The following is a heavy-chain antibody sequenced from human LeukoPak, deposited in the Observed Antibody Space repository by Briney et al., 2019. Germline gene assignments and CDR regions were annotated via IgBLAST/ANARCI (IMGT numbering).Heavy chain of an antibody. CDR2: ISSSSSYI. CDR3: ANSYGYGY. J-gene: IGHJ4*02. V-gene: IGHV3-21*01. Sequence: PGGSLRLSCAASAFAFSTYAMSWVRQAPGKGLEWVSSISSSSSYIYYADSVKGRFTISRDNAKNSLYLQMNSLRAEDTAVYYCANSYGYGYWGQGTLVTVSS. CDR1: AFAFSTYA. D-gene: IGHD5-18*01.